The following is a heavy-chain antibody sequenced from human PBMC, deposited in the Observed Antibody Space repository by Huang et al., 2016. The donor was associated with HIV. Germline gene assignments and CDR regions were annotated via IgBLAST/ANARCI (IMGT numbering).Heavy chain of an antibody. CDR3: ARYRLTGTFLDS. CDR2: INTKTGKP. D-gene: IGHD3-9*01. V-gene: IGHV7-4-1*02. CDR1: GYTFTTYS. J-gene: IGHJ4*02. Sequence: QVQLVQSGSELRKPGASVKVSCKASGYTFTTYSLIWVRQAPGQGREWMGWINTKTGKPTYAQGFTGRFVFSLDTTVSTAYLQISSLKTDDTAKYFCARYRLTGTFLDSWGQGTQVTVSS.